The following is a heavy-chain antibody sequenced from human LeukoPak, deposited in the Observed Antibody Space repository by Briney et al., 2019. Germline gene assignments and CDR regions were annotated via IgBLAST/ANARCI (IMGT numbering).Heavy chain of an antibody. V-gene: IGHV1-2*02. Sequence: GASVKVSCKASGYTFTGYFIHWARQAPGQGLEWMGWINPNSGGTNYAQKFQGRVTMTRDTSISTAYMELTRLTSDDTAVYYCASRIVVVTARPDYFDCWGQGTLVTVSS. CDR2: INPNSGGT. J-gene: IGHJ4*02. CDR3: ASRIVVVTARPDYFDC. CDR1: GYTFTGYF. D-gene: IGHD2-21*02.